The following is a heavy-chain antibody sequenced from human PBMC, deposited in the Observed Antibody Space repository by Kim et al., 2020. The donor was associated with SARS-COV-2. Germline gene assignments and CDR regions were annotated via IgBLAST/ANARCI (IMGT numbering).Heavy chain of an antibody. CDR3: ASSIAGSYYYVMDF. D-gene: IGHD6-6*01. Sequence: GGSLRLSCAASGFTFSSYSMHWVRQAPGKGLEWVAVISYDGSNKYYADSVKGRFTISRDNSKNTLYLQMNSLRAEDTAVYYCASSIAGSYYYVMDFWGQGPTVTVPS. CDR2: ISYDGSNK. J-gene: IGHJ6*02. V-gene: IGHV3-30-3*01. CDR1: GFTFSSYS.